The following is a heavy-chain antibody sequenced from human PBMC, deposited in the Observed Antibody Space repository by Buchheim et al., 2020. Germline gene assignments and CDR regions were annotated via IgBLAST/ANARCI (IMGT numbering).Heavy chain of an antibody. CDR2: ISYDGSNK. J-gene: IGHJ4*02. CDR1: GFTFSSYA. CDR3: ARDWGYYGSGSPIDY. V-gene: IGHV3-30-3*01. Sequence: QVQLVESGGGVVQPGRSLRLSCAASGFTFSSYAMHWVRQAPGKGLEWVAVISYDGSNKYYADSVKGRFTISRDTSKNTLYLQMNSLRAEDTAVYYCARDWGYYGSGSPIDYWGQGTL. D-gene: IGHD3-10*01.